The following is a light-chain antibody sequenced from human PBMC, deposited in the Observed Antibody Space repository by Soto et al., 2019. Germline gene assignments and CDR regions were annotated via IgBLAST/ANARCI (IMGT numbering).Light chain of an antibody. V-gene: IGKV1-17*01. CDR3: LQHYSYPLT. CDR1: QGIRND. Sequence: DLQMTQSPSVLSASVGDRLTSTCRASQGIRNDLGWYQQKKGKAPKXXIYAASSLQSGVPSRFSGSGSATEFNLTISSLQPEDFATYYGLQHYSYPLTFGQGTKVDIK. J-gene: IGKJ1*01. CDR2: AAS.